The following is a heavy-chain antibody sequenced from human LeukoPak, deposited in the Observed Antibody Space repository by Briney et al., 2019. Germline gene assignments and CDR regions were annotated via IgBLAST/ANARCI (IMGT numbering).Heavy chain of an antibody. CDR2: INHSGST. J-gene: IGHJ4*02. CDR3: ARGRSWKDY. V-gene: IGHV4-34*01. Sequence: SSETLSLTCAVYGGSFSGYYWSWIRQPPGKGLEWIGEINHSGSTNYNPSLQSRVTISVDTSKNQFSLKLSSVTAADTAVYYCARGRSWKDYWGQGTLVTVSS. CDR1: GGSFSGYY. D-gene: IGHD1-1*01.